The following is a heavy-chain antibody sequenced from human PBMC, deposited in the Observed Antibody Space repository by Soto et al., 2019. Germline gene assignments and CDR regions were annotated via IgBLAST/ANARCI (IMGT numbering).Heavy chain of an antibody. Sequence: GGSLRLSCAASGVTFISYGMHWVRQAPGKGLEWVAVISYDGSNKYYADSVKGRFTISRDNSKNTLYLQMNSLRAEDTAVYYCANGYCSGGSCYVKIRNAFDIWGQGTMVTVSS. CDR3: ANGYCSGGSCYVKIRNAFDI. V-gene: IGHV3-30*18. CDR2: ISYDGSNK. CDR1: GVTFISYG. J-gene: IGHJ3*02. D-gene: IGHD2-15*01.